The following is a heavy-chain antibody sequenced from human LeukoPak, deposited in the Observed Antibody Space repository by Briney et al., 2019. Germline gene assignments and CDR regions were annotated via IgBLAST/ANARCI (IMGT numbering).Heavy chain of an antibody. CDR3: AREGYGDYTDAFDI. V-gene: IGHV1-3*03. CDR1: GYTFTSYA. Sequence: ASVKVSCKASGYTFTSYAMHWVRQAPGQRLEWMGWINAGNGNTKYSQEFQGRVTITRDTSASTAYMELSSLRSEDTAVYYCAREGYGDYTDAFDIWGQGTMVTVSS. CDR2: INAGNGNT. J-gene: IGHJ3*02. D-gene: IGHD4-17*01.